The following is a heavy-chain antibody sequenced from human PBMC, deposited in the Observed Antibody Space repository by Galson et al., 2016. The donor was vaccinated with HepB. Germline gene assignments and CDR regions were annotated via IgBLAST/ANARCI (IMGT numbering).Heavy chain of an antibody. Sequence: SVKVSCKASGSTFSSHIISWVRQAPGQGLEWMGGIIPILGTANSTQKFQGRVTITADESTTTAYMELSSLRSEDTAVYFCASQHLGEFALQGGGMDVWGQGTAVTVSS. CDR1: GSTFSSHI. CDR2: IIPILGTA. CDR3: ASQHLGEFALQGGGMDV. V-gene: IGHV1-69*13. J-gene: IGHJ6*02. D-gene: IGHD3-16*01.